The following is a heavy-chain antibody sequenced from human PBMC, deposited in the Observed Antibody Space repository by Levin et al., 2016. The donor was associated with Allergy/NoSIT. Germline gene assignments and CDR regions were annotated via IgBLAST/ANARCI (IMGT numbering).Heavy chain of an antibody. V-gene: IGHV1-18*01. J-gene: IGHJ6*02. CDR3: AREESGCNYGSDGLDV. CDR2: ISGYNDNT. D-gene: IGHD5-18*01. Sequence: WVRQAPGQGLEWMGWISGYNDNTIHAQKFQGRVTLTIDTSTSTAYMELRSLRSDDTAVYYCAREESGCNYGSDGLDVWGQGATVTVSS.